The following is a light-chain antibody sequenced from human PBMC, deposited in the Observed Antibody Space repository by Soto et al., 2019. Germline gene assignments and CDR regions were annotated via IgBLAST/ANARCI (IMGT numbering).Light chain of an antibody. V-gene: IGLV2-14*01. CDR3: SSFTSTTSLYV. J-gene: IGLJ1*01. Sequence: QSALAKPASVSGSPGQSITISCTRTGSDVSGYNYVSWFQQHPGKAPKLMMYQVTIRPSGVSNRFSGAKSGNTASLTISGLLAEDEAEYYCSSFTSTTSLYVFGTG. CDR1: GSDVSGYNY. CDR2: QVT.